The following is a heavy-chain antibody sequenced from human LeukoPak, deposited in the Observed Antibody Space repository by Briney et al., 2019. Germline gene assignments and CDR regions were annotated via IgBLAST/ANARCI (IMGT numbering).Heavy chain of an antibody. CDR2: IYSGGST. V-gene: IGHV3-23*05. J-gene: IGHJ4*02. D-gene: IGHD1-7*01. CDR1: GFTFSSYA. CDR3: AKELSVRNQFDY. Sequence: GGSLRLSCAASGFTFSSYAMTWVRQAPGKGLEWVSSIYSGGSTYYADSVKGRFTISRDSSKNTLFLQMNSLRAEDTAVYYCAKELSVRNQFDYWGQGTLVTVSS.